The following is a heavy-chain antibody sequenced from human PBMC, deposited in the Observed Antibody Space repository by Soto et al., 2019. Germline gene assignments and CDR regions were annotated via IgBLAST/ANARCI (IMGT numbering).Heavy chain of an antibody. V-gene: IGHV1-58*02. Sequence: SVKVCCKASGLTFTSSAMQWVRQARGQRLEWIGWIVVGSGNTNYAQKCQERVTITRDMSTSTAYMELSSLRSEDTAVYYCAADHGEEYSCYDLYYSGQGTLVTVSS. CDR2: IVVGSGNT. CDR1: GLTFTSSA. J-gene: IGHJ4*02. CDR3: AADHGEEYSCYDLYY. D-gene: IGHD5-12*01.